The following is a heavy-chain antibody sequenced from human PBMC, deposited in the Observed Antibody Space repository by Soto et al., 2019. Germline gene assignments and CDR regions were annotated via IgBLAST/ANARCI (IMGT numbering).Heavy chain of an antibody. V-gene: IGHV3-23*01. J-gene: IGHJ5*02. CDR2: ISGSGGST. D-gene: IGHD6-13*01. Sequence: PGGSLRLSCAASGFTFSSYAMSWVRQAPGKGLEWVSAISGSGGSTYYADSVKGRFTISRDNSKNTLYLQMNSLRAEDTAVYYCATAPGGSSSNWFDPWGQGTLVTVSS. CDR3: ATAPGGSSSNWFDP. CDR1: GFTFSSYA.